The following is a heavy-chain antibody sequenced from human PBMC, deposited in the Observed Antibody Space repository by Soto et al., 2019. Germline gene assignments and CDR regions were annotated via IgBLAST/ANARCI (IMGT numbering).Heavy chain of an antibody. V-gene: IGHV4-31*03. CDR2: IYYTGST. CDR3: ASLYMFRTVRAFDY. J-gene: IGHJ4*02. Sequence: QVQLQESGPGLVKPSQTLSLTCTVSGGSISSGGYYWSWIRQHPGKGLEWIGYIYYTGSTYYNPSLSSRVTIAVDSSQNQFSLKLSSVTAADTVVYYCASLYMFRTVRAFDYWGQGTLATVSS. CDR1: GGSISSGGYY. D-gene: IGHD3-10*01.